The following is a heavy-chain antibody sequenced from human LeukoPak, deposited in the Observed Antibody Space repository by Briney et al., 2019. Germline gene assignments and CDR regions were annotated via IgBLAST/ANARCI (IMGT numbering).Heavy chain of an antibody. J-gene: IGHJ4*02. Sequence: GGSLRLSCAASGFTFSSYGMHWVRQAPGKGLEWVAVIWYDGSNKYYADSVKGRFTISRDNSKNTLYLQMNSLRAEDTAVYYCAKDVYDYYDPIYCFDYWGQGTLVTVSS. CDR2: IWYDGSNK. V-gene: IGHV3-33*06. CDR1: GFTFSSYG. CDR3: AKDVYDYYDPIYCFDY. D-gene: IGHD3-22*01.